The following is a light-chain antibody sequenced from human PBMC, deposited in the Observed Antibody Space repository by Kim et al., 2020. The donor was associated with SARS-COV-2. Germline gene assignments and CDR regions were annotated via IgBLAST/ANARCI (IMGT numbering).Light chain of an antibody. Sequence: GQSITISCTGTSSDVCGYIHVPWYQRHPGKAPTLMIYDVSNRTSGFPNRFSGSKSGNTASLTISGLQAEDEADYYCSSYTSSSTVVFGGGTQLTVL. V-gene: IGLV2-14*03. J-gene: IGLJ2*01. CDR2: DVS. CDR1: SSDVCGYIH. CDR3: SSYTSSSTVV.